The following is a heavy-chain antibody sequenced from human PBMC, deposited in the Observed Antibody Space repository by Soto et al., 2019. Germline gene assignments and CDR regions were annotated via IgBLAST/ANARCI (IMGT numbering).Heavy chain of an antibody. D-gene: IGHD2-15*01. CDR1: GFSLSIATMG. V-gene: IGHV2-26*01. J-gene: IGHJ4*02. Sequence: QVTLKESGPVLVKPTETLTLTCTVSGFSLSIATMGVSWIRQPPGKALEWLAHIFSNDEKFYSTSLKSRLTISTDTSKSHVVLTMTNMDPVDTATYYCARIATLGYCSGGSCSSFDYWGQGTLVTVSS. CDR2: IFSNDEK. CDR3: ARIATLGYCSGGSCSSFDY.